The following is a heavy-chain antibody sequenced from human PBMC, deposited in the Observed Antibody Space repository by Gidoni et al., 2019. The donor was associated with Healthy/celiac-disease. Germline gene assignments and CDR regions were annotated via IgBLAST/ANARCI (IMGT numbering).Heavy chain of an antibody. D-gene: IGHD3-22*01. V-gene: IGHV3-64D*06. CDR2: ISSNGGST. Sequence: EVQLVESGGGLVQPGGSLRLSCSASGFPFSSYAMHWVRQAPGKGLEYVSAISSNGGSTYYADSVKGRFTISRDNSKNTLYLQMSSLRAEDTAVYYCVKDHYYDSSGYAPGMDVWGQGTTVTVSS. J-gene: IGHJ6*02. CDR1: GFPFSSYA. CDR3: VKDHYYDSSGYAPGMDV.